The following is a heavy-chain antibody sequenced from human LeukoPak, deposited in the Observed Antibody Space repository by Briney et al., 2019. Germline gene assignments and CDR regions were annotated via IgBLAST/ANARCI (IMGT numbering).Heavy chain of an antibody. V-gene: IGHV4-59*08. CDR2: IYYSGST. Sequence: SETLSLTCTVSGGSISSYYWSRIRQPPGKGLEWIGYIYYSGSTNYNPSLKSRVTISVDTSKNQFSLKLSSVTAADTAVYYCARRVGSGTPPRGYNWFDPWGQGTLVTVSS. CDR3: ARRVGSGTPPRGYNWFDP. D-gene: IGHD3-10*01. J-gene: IGHJ5*02. CDR1: GGSISSYY.